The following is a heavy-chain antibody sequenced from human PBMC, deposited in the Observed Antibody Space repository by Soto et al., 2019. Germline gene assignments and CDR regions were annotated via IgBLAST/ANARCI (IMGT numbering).Heavy chain of an antibody. V-gene: IGHV3-30*18. CDR3: AKSNILAGIMVRGVIKDYFDY. D-gene: IGHD3-10*01. CDR2: ISYDGSNK. J-gene: IGHJ4*02. CDR1: GFTFSSYG. Sequence: GGSLRLSCAAPGFTFSSYGMHWVRQAPGKGLEWVAVISYDGSNKYYADSVKGRFTISRDNSKNTLYLQMNSLRAEDTAVYYCAKSNILAGIMVRGVIKDYFDYWGQGTLVTVSS.